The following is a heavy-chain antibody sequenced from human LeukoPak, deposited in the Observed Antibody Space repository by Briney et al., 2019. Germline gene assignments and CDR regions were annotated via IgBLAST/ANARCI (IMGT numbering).Heavy chain of an antibody. CDR3: ARERLAFNWDDAFDI. Sequence: SVKVSCKASGGTFSSYAISWVRQAPGQGLEWMGGIIPIFGTANYAQKFQGRVTITADESTSTAYIELSSLRSEDTAVYYCARERLAFNWDDAFDIWGQGTMVIVSS. CDR2: IIPIFGTA. CDR1: GGTFSSYA. V-gene: IGHV1-69*13. J-gene: IGHJ3*02. D-gene: IGHD7-27*01.